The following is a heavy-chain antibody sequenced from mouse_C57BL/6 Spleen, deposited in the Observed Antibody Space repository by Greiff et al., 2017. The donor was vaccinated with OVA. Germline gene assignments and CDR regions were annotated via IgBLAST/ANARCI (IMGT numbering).Heavy chain of an antibody. J-gene: IGHJ3*01. V-gene: IGHV5-4*01. CDR3: ARDYSKKGVWFAY. Sequence: EVQLVESGGGLVKPGGSLKLSCAASGFTFSSYAMSWVRQTPEKRLEWVATISDGGSYTYYPDNVKGRFTISRDNAKNNLYLQMSHLKSEDTAMYYCARDYSKKGVWFAYWGQGTLVTVSA. D-gene: IGHD2-5*01. CDR2: ISDGGSYT. CDR1: GFTFSSYA.